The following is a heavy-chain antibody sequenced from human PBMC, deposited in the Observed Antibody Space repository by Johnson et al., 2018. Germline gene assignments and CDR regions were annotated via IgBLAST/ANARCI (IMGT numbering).Heavy chain of an antibody. J-gene: IGHJ4*02. CDR1: GYTFASYG. Sequence: VQLVESGPEVKKPGSSVKVSCTASGYTFASYGFSWVRQAPGQGLEWVGWISTYNGNTIYGQKFQGRVTLTTDTSTSTAYMELRSLRSDDTAVYYCAREGELDYWGQGTLVTVSS. V-gene: IGHV1-18*01. CDR2: ISTYNGNT. CDR3: AREGELDY. D-gene: IGHD3-16*01.